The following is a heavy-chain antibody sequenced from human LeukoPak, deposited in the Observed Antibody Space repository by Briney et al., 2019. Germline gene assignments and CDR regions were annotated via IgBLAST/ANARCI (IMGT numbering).Heavy chain of an antibody. CDR1: GFIFSSHD. Sequence: GGSLRLSCAASGFIFSSHDMHWVRQAPGKGLEWVAFIAYDGSNKDYADSVKGRFTISRDDSKNTLYVQMNSLRVEDTAVYYCAKDRYGSGSYLADYWGQGTLVTVSS. CDR3: AKDRYGSGSYLADY. CDR2: IAYDGSNK. D-gene: IGHD3-10*01. V-gene: IGHV3-30*02. J-gene: IGHJ4*02.